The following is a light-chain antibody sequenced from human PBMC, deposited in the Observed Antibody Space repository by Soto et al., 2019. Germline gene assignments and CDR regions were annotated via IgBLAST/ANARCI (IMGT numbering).Light chain of an antibody. CDR2: AAS. J-gene: IGKJ5*01. CDR1: QDISTY. Sequence: IQLTQSPSSLSASVGDRVTITCRASQDISTYLAWYQQKPGKAPKFLISAASTLQSGVPSRFGGSGSGTEFTLTISSLQPEDVATYYCQQLKSYPITFGQGTRLEI. CDR3: QQLKSYPIT. V-gene: IGKV1-9*01.